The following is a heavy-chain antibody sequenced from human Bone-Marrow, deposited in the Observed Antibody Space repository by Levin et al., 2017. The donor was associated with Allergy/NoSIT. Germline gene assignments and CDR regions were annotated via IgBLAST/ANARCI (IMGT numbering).Heavy chain of an antibody. V-gene: IGHV2-5*02. CDR3: AHTKGEVEY. Sequence: SGPTLVKPTQTLTLTCTFSGFSLSTSEEAVGWIRQPPGKALEWLALIYWDDDKRYTPSLNRRLTITKDTSKNQVVLTMTNMDPVDTATYYCAHTKGEVEYWGQGTLVTVSS. CDR2: IYWDDDK. CDR1: GFSLSTSEEA. J-gene: IGHJ4*02.